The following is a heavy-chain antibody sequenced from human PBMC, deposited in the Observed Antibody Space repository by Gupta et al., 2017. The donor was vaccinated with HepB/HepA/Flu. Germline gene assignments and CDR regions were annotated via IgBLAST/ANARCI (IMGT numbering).Heavy chain of an antibody. CDR2: INSDGSST. Sequence: EVQLVESGGGLVQPGVSLRLSCAASGFTFSSYWMHWVRQAPGKGLVWVSRINSDGSSTSYADSVKGRFTISRDNAKNTLYLQMNSLRAEDTAVYYCARDDGVRQWLVNWFDPWGQGTLVTVSS. J-gene: IGHJ5*02. CDR3: ARDDGVRQWLVNWFDP. V-gene: IGHV3-74*01. D-gene: IGHD6-19*01. CDR1: GFTFSSYW.